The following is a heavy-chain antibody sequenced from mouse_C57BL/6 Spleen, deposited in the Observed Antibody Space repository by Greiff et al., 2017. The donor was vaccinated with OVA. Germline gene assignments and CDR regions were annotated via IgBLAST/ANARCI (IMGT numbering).Heavy chain of an antibody. V-gene: IGHV1-80*01. J-gene: IGHJ4*01. CDR3: ARGNDGYYYYAMDY. CDR2: IYPGDGDT. Sequence: QVQLKQSGAELVKPGASVKISCKASGYAFSSYWMNWVKQRPGKGLEWIGQIYPGDGDTNYNGKFKGKATLTADKSSSTAYMQLSSLTSEDSAVYFCARGNDGYYYYAMDYWGQGTSVTVSS. CDR1: GYAFSSYW. D-gene: IGHD2-3*01.